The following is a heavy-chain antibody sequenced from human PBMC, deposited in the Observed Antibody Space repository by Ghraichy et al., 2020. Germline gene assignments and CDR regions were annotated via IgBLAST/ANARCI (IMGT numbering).Heavy chain of an antibody. V-gene: IGHV3-48*01. CDR3: ARDPPYDYVWGSYRYSPFDY. J-gene: IGHJ4*02. CDR1: GFTFNSYS. Sequence: GGSLRLSCAASGFTFNSYSMNWVRQAPGKGLEWVSYISSSSSTIYYADSVKGRFTISRDNAKNSLYLQMNSLRAEDTAVYYCARDPPYDYVWGSYRYSPFDYWGQGTLVTVSS. CDR2: ISSSSSTI. D-gene: IGHD3-16*02.